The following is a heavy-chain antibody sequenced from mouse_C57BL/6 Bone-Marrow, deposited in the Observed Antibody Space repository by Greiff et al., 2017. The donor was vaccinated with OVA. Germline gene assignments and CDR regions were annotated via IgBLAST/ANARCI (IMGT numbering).Heavy chain of an antibody. Sequence: EVKLLESGPGLVKPSQSLSLTCSVTGYSITSGYYWNWIRQFPGNKLEWMGYISYDGSNNYNPSLKNRISITRDTSKNQFFLKLNSVTTEDTATYYCAREGATWYYFDYWGQGTTLTVSS. CDR2: ISYDGSN. J-gene: IGHJ2*01. CDR1: GYSITSGYY. CDR3: AREGATWYYFDY. D-gene: IGHD3-1*01. V-gene: IGHV3-6*01.